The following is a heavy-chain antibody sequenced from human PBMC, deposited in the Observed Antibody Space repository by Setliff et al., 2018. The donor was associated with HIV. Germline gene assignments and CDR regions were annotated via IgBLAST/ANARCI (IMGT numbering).Heavy chain of an antibody. Sequence: SETLSLTCTVSGGSISSYYWSWIRQPAGKGLEWIGRFYTSGSTNHNPSLKSRVTMSVDTSKNQFSLKVRYVTAADTAIYYCAREIWGQVAHVPYGMDVWGQGTTVTVSS. CDR3: AREIWGQVAHVPYGMDV. CDR1: GGSISSYY. D-gene: IGHD5-12*01. J-gene: IGHJ6*02. CDR2: FYTSGST. V-gene: IGHV4-4*07.